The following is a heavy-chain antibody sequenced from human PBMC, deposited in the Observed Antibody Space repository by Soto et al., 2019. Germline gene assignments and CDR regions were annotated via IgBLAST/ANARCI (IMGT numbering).Heavy chain of an antibody. J-gene: IGHJ6*03. D-gene: IGHD3-3*01. CDR3: AREITILGYYYMDV. CDR1: GFTFSSYS. Sequence: EVQLVESGGGLVQPGGSLRLSCAASGFTFSSYSMSWVRQAPGKGLEWVSYISSSSSTIYYADSVKGRFTISRDNAKNSLYLQMNSLRAEDTAVYYCAREITILGYYYMDVWGKGTTVTVSS. CDR2: ISSSSSTI. V-gene: IGHV3-48*01.